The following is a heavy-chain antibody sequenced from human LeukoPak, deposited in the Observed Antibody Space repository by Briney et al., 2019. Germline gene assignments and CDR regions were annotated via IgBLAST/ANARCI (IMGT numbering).Heavy chain of an antibody. Sequence: SETLSLTCAVSGGSISSGGYSWSWIRQPPGKGLEWIGYIYHSGSTYYNPSLKSRVTTSVDRSKNQFSLKLSSVTAADTAVYYCARGMDTAMVWFDPWGQGTLVTVSS. V-gene: IGHV4-30-2*01. CDR2: IYHSGST. CDR1: GGSISSGGYS. J-gene: IGHJ5*02. CDR3: ARGMDTAMVWFDP. D-gene: IGHD5-18*01.